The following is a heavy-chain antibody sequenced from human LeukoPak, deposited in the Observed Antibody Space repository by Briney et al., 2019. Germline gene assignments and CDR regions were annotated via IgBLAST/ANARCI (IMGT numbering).Heavy chain of an antibody. J-gene: IGHJ6*03. CDR1: GGSISSGSYY. CDR2: IYTSGST. D-gene: IGHD6-19*01. V-gene: IGHV4-61*02. CDR3: ARVSGWGGYYYYYMDV. Sequence: SSETLSLTCTVSGGSISSGSYYWSWIRQPAGKGLEWIVRIYTSGSTNYNPSLKSRVTISVDTSKNQFSLKLSSVTAADTAAYYCARVSGWGGYYYYYMDVWGKGTTVTVSS.